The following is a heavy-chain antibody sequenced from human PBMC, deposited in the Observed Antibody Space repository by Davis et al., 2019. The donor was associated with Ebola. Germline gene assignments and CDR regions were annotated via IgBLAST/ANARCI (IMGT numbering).Heavy chain of an antibody. V-gene: IGHV4-59*12. J-gene: IGHJ4*02. CDR3: ARRIAAAYLDY. CDR2: IYYNGNT. CDR1: GGSISTYY. D-gene: IGHD6-13*01. Sequence: SETLSLTCSVSGGSISTYYWSWIRQPPGKRLEWIGFIYYNGNTYYNPSLKSRVTISVDRSKNQFSLKLSSVTAADTAVYYCARRIAAAYLDYWGQGTLVTVSS.